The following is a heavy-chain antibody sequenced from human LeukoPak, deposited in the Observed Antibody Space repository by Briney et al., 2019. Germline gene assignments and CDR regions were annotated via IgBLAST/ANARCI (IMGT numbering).Heavy chain of an antibody. CDR2: IRYDGSNK. J-gene: IGHJ4*02. D-gene: IGHD4-17*01. Sequence: GGSLRLSCAASGFTFNAYSMGWVRQAPGKGLEWVAFIRYDGSNKYYTDSVKGRFTISRDNSKNTLYLQMNSLKAEDTAVYYCAKDDGKDGEHFDYWGQGTLVTVSS. CDR1: GFTFNAYS. V-gene: IGHV3-30*02. CDR3: AKDDGKDGEHFDY.